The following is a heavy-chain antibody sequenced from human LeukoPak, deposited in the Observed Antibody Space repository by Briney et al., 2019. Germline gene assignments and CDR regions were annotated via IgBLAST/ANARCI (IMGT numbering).Heavy chain of an antibody. J-gene: IGHJ4*02. D-gene: IGHD5-12*01. Sequence: SETLSLTCTVSGGSISSGGYYRSWIRQHPGKGLEWIGYIYYSGSTYYNPSLKSRVTISVDTSKNQFSLKLSSVTAADTAVYYCARVSGYDGGHFDYWGQGTLVTVSS. CDR3: ARVSGYDGGHFDY. CDR1: GGSISSGGYY. CDR2: IYYSGST. V-gene: IGHV4-31*03.